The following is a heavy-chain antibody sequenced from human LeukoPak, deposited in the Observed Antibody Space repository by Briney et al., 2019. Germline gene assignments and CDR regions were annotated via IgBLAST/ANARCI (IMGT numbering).Heavy chain of an antibody. V-gene: IGHV5-51*01. CDR2: IYPLDSDA. CDR3: ARPPRDSTAFDI. J-gene: IGHJ3*02. CDR1: GYTFTTYW. D-gene: IGHD5-24*01. Sequence: GESLKISCEASGYTFTTYWIAWVRQMPGKGLEWMGIIYPLDSDARYSPSFQGQVTISADKSISTAYLQWTSLKASDTAMYYCARPPRDSTAFDIWGQGTMVIVSS.